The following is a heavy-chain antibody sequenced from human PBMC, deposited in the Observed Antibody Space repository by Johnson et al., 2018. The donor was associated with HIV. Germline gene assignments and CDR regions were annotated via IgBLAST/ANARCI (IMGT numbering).Heavy chain of an antibody. CDR1: GFTVSSNY. D-gene: IGHD1-26*01. CDR2: IYSGSTI. V-gene: IGHV3-66*01. CDR3: ARGSGSYYSNAFDI. J-gene: IGHJ3*02. Sequence: VQLVESGGGLVPPGGSLRLSCAASGFTVSSNYMSWVRQAPGKGLEWVSVIYSGSTIYYADSVKGRFTISRDNAKNSLYLQINSLRAEDTALYCCARGSGSYYSNAFDIWGQGTMVTVSS.